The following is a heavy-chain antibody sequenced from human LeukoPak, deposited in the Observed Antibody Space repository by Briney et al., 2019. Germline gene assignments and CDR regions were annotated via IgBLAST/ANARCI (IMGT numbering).Heavy chain of an antibody. Sequence: GGSLRLSCVASGFRLSNYGMHWVRQAPGKGLEWVAVVSYDGNNKYYGDSVKSRFTISRDNSKNTLYLQMNSLRPEDTAVYYCANDQQWLPFDLWGRGTLVTVSS. J-gene: IGHJ2*01. CDR2: VSYDGNNK. CDR3: ANDQQWLPFDL. D-gene: IGHD6-19*01. CDR1: GFRLSNYG. V-gene: IGHV3-30*18.